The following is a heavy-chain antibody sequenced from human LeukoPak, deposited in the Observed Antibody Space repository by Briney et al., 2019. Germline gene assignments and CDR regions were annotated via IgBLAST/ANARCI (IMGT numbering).Heavy chain of an antibody. Sequence: GGSLRLSCAVSGFTVSNNYMSWVRQAPGRGLEWVSLIYTGGSTDYADSVKGRFTISRDNSKNTLYLQVNNLRVEDTAVYYCATDDYYRYWGQGSLVTVSS. CDR2: IYTGGST. CDR3: ATDDYYRY. V-gene: IGHV3-53*01. CDR1: GFTVSNNY. D-gene: IGHD2-21*02. J-gene: IGHJ4*02.